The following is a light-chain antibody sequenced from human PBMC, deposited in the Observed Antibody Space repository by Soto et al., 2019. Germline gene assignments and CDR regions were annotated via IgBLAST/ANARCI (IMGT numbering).Light chain of an antibody. V-gene: IGKV3D-20*02. J-gene: IGKJ4*01. CDR2: DAS. CDR3: QHRSNWPLT. CDR1: QSISSSF. Sequence: IVVTQSPGIVSLSPGERASLSCGASQSISSSFLAWYQQKPGQAPRLLIYDASNRATGIPARFRGSGSGTDFSLTISSLEPEDFAVYYCQHRSNWPLTFGGGTKVDIK.